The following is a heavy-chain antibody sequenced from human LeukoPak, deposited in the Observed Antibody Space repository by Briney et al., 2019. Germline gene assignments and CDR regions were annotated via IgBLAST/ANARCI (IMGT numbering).Heavy chain of an antibody. CDR3: ARVIRGYSGYGRGYYFDY. CDR2: INYSGST. CDR1: GGSFSGYY. V-gene: IGHV4-34*01. J-gene: IGHJ4*02. D-gene: IGHD5-12*01. Sequence: PSETLSLTCAVYGGSFSGYYWSWIRQPPGKGLEWVGEINYSGSTNYNPSLKSRVTISVDTSKNQFSLKLSSVTAADTAVCYCARVIRGYSGYGRGYYFDYWGQGTLVTVSS.